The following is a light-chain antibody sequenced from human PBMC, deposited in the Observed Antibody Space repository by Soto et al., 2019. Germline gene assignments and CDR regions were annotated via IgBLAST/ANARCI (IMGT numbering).Light chain of an antibody. CDR3: NSYTRFSTYV. Sequence: QSALTQPASVSGSPGQSITISCTGASSDVGLYDFVSWYQQHPGKAPKLLIYGVTYRPSGVSSRFSGSKSGNTASLTISGLQAEDEADYYCNSYTRFSTYVFGTGTKV. V-gene: IGLV2-14*01. CDR2: GVT. J-gene: IGLJ1*01. CDR1: SSDVGLYDF.